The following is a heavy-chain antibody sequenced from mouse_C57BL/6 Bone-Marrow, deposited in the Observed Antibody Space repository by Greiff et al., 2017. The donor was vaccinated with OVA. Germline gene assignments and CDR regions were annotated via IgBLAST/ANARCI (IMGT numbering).Heavy chain of an antibody. CDR3: ARLGYGSSSAWFAY. CDR2: IYPGSGST. J-gene: IGHJ3*01. Sequence: VQLQQPGAELVKPGASVKMSCKASGYTFTSYWITWVKQRPGQGLEWIGDIYPGSGSTNYNEKFKSKATLTVDTSSSTAYMQLSSLTSEDSAVYYCARLGYGSSSAWFAYWGQGTLVTVSA. CDR1: GYTFTSYW. D-gene: IGHD1-1*01. V-gene: IGHV1-55*01.